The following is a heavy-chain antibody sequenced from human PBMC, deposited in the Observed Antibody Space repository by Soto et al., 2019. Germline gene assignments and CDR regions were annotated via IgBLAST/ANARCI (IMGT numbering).Heavy chain of an antibody. D-gene: IGHD1-1*01. CDR2: IFYSGST. V-gene: IGHV4-39*01. Sequence: SETLSLTCTVSGGSISSSSYYWGWIRQPPGKGLEWIGSIFYSGSTYYNPSLKSRVTISVDTSKNQFSLKLSSVTAADTAVYYCARGPNVGGHYFDYWGQGTLVTVSS. CDR1: GGSISSSSYY. J-gene: IGHJ4*02. CDR3: ARGPNVGGHYFDY.